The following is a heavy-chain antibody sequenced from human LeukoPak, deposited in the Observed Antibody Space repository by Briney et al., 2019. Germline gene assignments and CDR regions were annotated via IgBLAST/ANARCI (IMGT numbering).Heavy chain of an antibody. J-gene: IGHJ3*02. CDR3: ARQELNALDI. Sequence: PGGSLRLSCVASGFTFSSYWMSWVRQAPGKGLEWVANIKQDGSEKYYVDSVKGRFTISRDNAKNSLDLQMNSLRAEDTAVYYCARQELNALDIWGQGPMVTVAS. CDR1: GFTFSSYW. V-gene: IGHV3-7*01. CDR2: IKQDGSEK. D-gene: IGHD1-26*01.